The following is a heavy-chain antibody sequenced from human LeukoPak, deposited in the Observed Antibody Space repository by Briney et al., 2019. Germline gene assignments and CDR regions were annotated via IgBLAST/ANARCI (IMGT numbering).Heavy chain of an antibody. D-gene: IGHD6-19*01. CDR3: ARGYSSGFIGAFEI. J-gene: IGHJ3*02. CDR1: GFTFSSYA. V-gene: IGHV3-23*01. Sequence: GGSLRLSCAASGFTFSSYAMSWVRQAPGKGLEWVSAISGSGGSTYYADSVKGRFTISRDNSENTLNLQMNSLRVEDTAIYYCARGYSSGFIGAFEIWGQGTMVTVSS. CDR2: ISGSGGST.